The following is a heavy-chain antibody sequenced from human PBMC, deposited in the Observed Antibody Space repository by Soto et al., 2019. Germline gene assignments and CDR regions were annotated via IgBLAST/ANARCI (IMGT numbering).Heavy chain of an antibody. D-gene: IGHD3-3*01. Sequence: LRLSFAASGFTFSSFWMFWVRQAPGKGLEWLSRINGDGSSSSYVDSVKGRFTISRDNAKDTLYLQMNSLRADDTAVYYCAREWRGGDFWGQGTLVTVSS. CDR2: INGDGSSS. CDR3: AREWRGGDF. J-gene: IGHJ4*02. CDR1: GFTFSSFW. V-gene: IGHV3-74*01.